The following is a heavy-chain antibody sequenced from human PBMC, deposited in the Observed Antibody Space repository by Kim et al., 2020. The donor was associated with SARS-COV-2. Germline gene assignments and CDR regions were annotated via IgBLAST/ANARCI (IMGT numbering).Heavy chain of an antibody. CDR3: ARVRSTSSDY. Sequence: SETLSLTCNVSGYSISSGYYWGWIRQPPGKGLEWIGSIYHTESTYYNPSLKSRVTMSVDTSTNQFSLNLSSVTAADTAVYFCARVRSTSSDYWGRGTLVT. CDR1: GYSISSGYY. V-gene: IGHV4-38-2*02. CDR2: IYHTEST. D-gene: IGHD2-2*01. J-gene: IGHJ4*02.